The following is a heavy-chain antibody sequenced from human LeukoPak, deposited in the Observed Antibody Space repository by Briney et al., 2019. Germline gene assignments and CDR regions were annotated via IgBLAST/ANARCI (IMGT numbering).Heavy chain of an antibody. CDR2: FYYSGST. CDR3: ARHVGRGYFALLY. J-gene: IGHJ4*02. CDR1: GDSISSYY. V-gene: IGHV4-59*08. D-gene: IGHD3-22*01. Sequence: SETLSLTCTVSGDSISSYYWSWIRQPPGKGLEWIGYFYYSGSTNYNPSLKSRVTISVDTSKNQFSLKLSSVTAADTAVYYCARHVGRGYFALLYWGQGTLVTVSS.